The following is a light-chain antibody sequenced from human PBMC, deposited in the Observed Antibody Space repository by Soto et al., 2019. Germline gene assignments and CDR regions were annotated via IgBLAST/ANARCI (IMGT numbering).Light chain of an antibody. CDR1: GSNIGSHD. Sequence: QSVLTQPPSASGTPGQRVNISCFGSGSNIGSHDVYWYQHLPGTAPKVLIYRNDQRPSGVPDRFSASRSGTSASLAISGLRSEDEADYYCVAWDDSLSGRVFGGGTKLTVL. CDR2: RND. V-gene: IGLV1-47*02. CDR3: VAWDDSLSGRV. J-gene: IGLJ3*02.